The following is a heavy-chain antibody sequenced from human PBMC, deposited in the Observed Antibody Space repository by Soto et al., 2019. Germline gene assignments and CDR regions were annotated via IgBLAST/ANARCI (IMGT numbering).Heavy chain of an antibody. Sequence: LETLSLTCAVSGGSISNNNCWNWVRQPPGKGLEWIGEIYHSGTANYNPSLKSRVTISVDKSNNQFSLTLNSVTAADTAVYYCARRRITTFGVVITGYGMDVWGQGTTVTVSS. CDR1: GGSISNNNC. CDR2: IYHSGTA. V-gene: IGHV4-4*03. D-gene: IGHD3-3*01. CDR3: ARRRITTFGVVITGYGMDV. J-gene: IGHJ6*02.